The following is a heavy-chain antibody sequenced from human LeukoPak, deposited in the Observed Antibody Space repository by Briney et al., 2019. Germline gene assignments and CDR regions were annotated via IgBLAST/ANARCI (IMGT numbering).Heavy chain of an antibody. J-gene: IGHJ4*02. Sequence: PSETLSLTCTVSGGSIFGHWWSWIRQPPGKGLEWIGDIFYSGGSTNYNPSLKSRLTMSLDTSKNQFSLKLTSVTAADTAMYYCARRNTADASIDFWGQGTLVTASS. CDR3: ARRNTADASIDF. CDR1: GGSIFGHW. D-gene: IGHD2/OR15-2a*01. V-gene: IGHV4-59*08. CDR2: IFYSGGST.